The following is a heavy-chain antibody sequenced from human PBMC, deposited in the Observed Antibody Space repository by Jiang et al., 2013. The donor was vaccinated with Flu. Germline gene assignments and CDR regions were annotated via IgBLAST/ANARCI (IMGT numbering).Heavy chain of an antibody. CDR3: ATSWGSGSAINWFDP. CDR1: GGSISSGGYY. J-gene: IGHJ5*02. D-gene: IGHD3-16*01. CDR2: IYYSGGT. Sequence: GPGLVKPSQTLSLTCTVSGGSISSGGYYWSWIRQHPGKGLEWIGYIYYSGGTYYNPSLKSRVTISVDTSKNQFSLKLSSVTAADTAVYYCATSWGSGSAINWFDPWGQGTLVTVSS. V-gene: IGHV4-31*03.